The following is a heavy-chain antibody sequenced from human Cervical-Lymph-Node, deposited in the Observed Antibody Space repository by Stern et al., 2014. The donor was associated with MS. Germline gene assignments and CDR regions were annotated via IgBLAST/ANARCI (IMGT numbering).Heavy chain of an antibody. Sequence: QVQLVQSGAEVKEPGSSVKVSCKASGGTFSNYAISWVRQAPGQGLEWMGGIIPIFGTANYAQKFQGRLTITADKSTDTAYMELSSLRSEDTAVYYCATYRVGATTSFDYWGQGTLVTVSS. D-gene: IGHD1-26*01. CDR1: GGTFSNYA. CDR3: ATYRVGATTSFDY. V-gene: IGHV1-69*06. J-gene: IGHJ4*02. CDR2: IIPIFGTA.